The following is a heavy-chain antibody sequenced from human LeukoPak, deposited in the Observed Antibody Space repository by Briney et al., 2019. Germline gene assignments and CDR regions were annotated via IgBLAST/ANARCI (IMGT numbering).Heavy chain of an antibody. CDR1: GTALAATG. D-gene: IGHD3-10*01. J-gene: IGHJ3*02. V-gene: IGHV3-9*01. Sequence: GRSLRPSCAAFGTALAATGSHWGRQCPGKALGWCSGISLNSGSIGYADSVKGRFTISRDNAKNSLYLQMNSLRAEDTALYYCAKDMGSSRLRAFDIWGQGTMVTVSS. CDR3: AKDMGSSRLRAFDI. CDR2: ISLNSGSI.